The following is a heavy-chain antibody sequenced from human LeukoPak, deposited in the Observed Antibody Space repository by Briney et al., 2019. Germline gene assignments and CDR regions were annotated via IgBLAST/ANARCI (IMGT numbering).Heavy chain of an antibody. Sequence: ASVKVSCKASGYTFTSYGISWVRQAPGQGPEWMGWISAYNGNTNYAQKLQGRVTMTTDTSTSTAYMELRSLRSDDTAVYYCAKTIAVAGPAYYYYGMDVWGQGTTVTVSS. CDR3: AKTIAVAGPAYYYYGMDV. J-gene: IGHJ6*02. CDR1: GYTFTSYG. V-gene: IGHV1-18*01. D-gene: IGHD6-19*01. CDR2: ISAYNGNT.